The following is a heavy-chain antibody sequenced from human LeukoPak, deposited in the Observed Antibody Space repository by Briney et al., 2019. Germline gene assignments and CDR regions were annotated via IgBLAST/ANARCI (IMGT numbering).Heavy chain of an antibody. D-gene: IGHD6-13*01. CDR3: ARGTLKAAATDFDY. CDR2: INWNGGST. Sequence: PGGSLGLSCAASGSTFDDYGMSWVRQAPGKGLEWVSGINWNGGSTGYADSVKGRFTISRDNAKNSLYLQMNSLRAEDTALYYCARGTLKAAATDFDYWGQGTLVTVSS. CDR1: GSTFDDYG. V-gene: IGHV3-20*04. J-gene: IGHJ4*02.